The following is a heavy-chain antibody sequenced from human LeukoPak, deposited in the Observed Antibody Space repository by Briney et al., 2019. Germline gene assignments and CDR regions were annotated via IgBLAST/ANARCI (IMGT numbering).Heavy chain of an antibody. CDR3: ARGAWGTSVHFDK. V-gene: IGHV3-74*01. CDR2: INSDGTDT. Sequence: GGSLRFSCATSGFTLSSFWMHWVRQPPGKGLVWVSRINSDGTDTNYADSGKGRFTISRDNYKNTVYLQMNSLTAGDTAVYYCARGAWGTSVHFDKWGQGALVTVSS. J-gene: IGHJ4*02. D-gene: IGHD3-16*01. CDR1: GFTLSSFW.